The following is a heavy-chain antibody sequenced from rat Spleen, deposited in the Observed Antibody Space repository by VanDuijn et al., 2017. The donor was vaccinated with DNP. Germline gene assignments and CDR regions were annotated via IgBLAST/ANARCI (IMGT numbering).Heavy chain of an antibody. D-gene: IGHD1-2*01. Sequence: EVQLVASGGGLVEPGRSLTLSCAASGFTFSDYYMAWVRPAPRKGLEWVASISYDGVSIHYRDSVKGRFTISRDNAKSSLYLQMDSLRSEDTATYYCTWGAADAWGQGTSVTVSS. CDR1: GFTFSDYY. J-gene: IGHJ4*01. CDR3: TWGAADA. CDR2: ISYDGVSI. V-gene: IGHV5-20*01.